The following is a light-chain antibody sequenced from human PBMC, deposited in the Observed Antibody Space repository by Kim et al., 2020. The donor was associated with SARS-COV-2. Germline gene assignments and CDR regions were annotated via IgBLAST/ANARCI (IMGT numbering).Light chain of an antibody. CDR3: QSYDNALSGYV. CDR2: GST. J-gene: IGLJ1*01. V-gene: IGLV1-40*01. CDR1: SSNIGAGYD. Sequence: QRVTISCTGSSSNIGAGYDVHWYQQFPGTAPKLLIYGSTNRPSGVPDRFSGSKSGTSASLAITGLQAEDEADYFCQSYDNALSGYVFATGTKVTVL.